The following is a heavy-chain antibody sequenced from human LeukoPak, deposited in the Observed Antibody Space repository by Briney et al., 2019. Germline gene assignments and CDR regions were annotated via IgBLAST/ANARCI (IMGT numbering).Heavy chain of an antibody. Sequence: GASVKVSCKASGGTFSSYAISWVRQAPGQGLEWMGGIIPIFGTANYAQKSQGRVTITADESTSTAYMELSSLRSEDTAVYYCARDLGVDFSDYGDYRHPLHFDYWGQGTLVTVSS. J-gene: IGHJ4*02. CDR2: IIPIFGTA. D-gene: IGHD4-17*01. V-gene: IGHV1-69*13. CDR1: GGTFSSYA. CDR3: ARDLGVDFSDYGDYRHPLHFDY.